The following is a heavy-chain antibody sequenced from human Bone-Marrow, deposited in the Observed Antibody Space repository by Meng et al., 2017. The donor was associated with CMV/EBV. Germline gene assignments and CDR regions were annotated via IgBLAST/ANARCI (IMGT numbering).Heavy chain of an antibody. CDR3: ARALPASYYYDTSGPPR. CDR2: ISPHSGGT. D-gene: IGHD3-22*01. J-gene: IGHJ4*02. V-gene: IGHV1-2*02. Sequence: ASVKVSCKASGYTFSDFYIYGVRQAPGQGLEWMGCISPHSGGTNYAQKFQGRVAMTRDTSISTAYLELSRLTSDDTAVYYCARALPASYYYDTSGPPRWGQGTLVTVSS. CDR1: GYTFSDFY.